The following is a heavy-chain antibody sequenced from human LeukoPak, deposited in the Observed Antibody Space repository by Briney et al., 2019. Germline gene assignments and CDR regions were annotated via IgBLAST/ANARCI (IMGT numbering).Heavy chain of an antibody. CDR3: ARGPYSSGWYDIYYYYYGMDV. Sequence: ASVKVSCKASGYTFTSYDINWVRQATGQGLEWRGWMNPNSGNTGYAQKFQGRVTMTRNTSISTAYMELSSLRSEDTAVYYCARGPYSSGWYDIYYYYYGMDVWGQGTTVTVSS. J-gene: IGHJ6*02. V-gene: IGHV1-8*01. CDR1: GYTFTSYD. D-gene: IGHD6-19*01. CDR2: MNPNSGNT.